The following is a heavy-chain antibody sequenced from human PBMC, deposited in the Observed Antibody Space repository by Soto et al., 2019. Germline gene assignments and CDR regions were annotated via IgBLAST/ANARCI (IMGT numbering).Heavy chain of an antibody. CDR2: ISGSGGST. J-gene: IGHJ5*02. CDR3: AKASRSSSWNWFDP. D-gene: IGHD6-13*01. Sequence: GGSLRLSCTISDFTFSDFPMAWVRQAPGRGLEWVSAISGSGGSTYYADSVKGRFTISRDNSKNTLYLQMNSLRAEDTAVYYCAKASRSSSWNWFDPWGQGTLLTVSS. CDR1: DFTFSDFP. V-gene: IGHV3-23*01.